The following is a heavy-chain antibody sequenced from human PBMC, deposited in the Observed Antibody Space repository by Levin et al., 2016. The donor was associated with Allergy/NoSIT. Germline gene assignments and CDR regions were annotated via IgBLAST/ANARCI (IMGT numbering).Heavy chain of an antibody. CDR1: GGSFSGYY. J-gene: IGHJ6*02. V-gene: IGHV4-34*01. CDR3: ARGDYDFWSGYHLGMDV. D-gene: IGHD3-3*01. Sequence: SETLSLTCAVYGGSFSGYYWSWIRQPPGKGLEWIGEINHSGSTNYNPSLKSRVTISVDTSKNQFSLKLSSVTAADTAVYYCARGDYDFWSGYHLGMDVWGQGTTVTVSS. CDR2: INHSGST.